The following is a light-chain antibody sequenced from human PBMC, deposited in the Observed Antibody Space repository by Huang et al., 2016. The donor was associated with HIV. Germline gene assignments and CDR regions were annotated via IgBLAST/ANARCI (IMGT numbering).Light chain of an antibody. V-gene: IGKV1-39*01. CDR1: KNINRY. CDR2: GAS. Sequence: DIQITQSPSSLSASVGDRVIITCRVSKNINRYLNWYQQQPGKAPKLRSSGASKLQSGVPSSFSGSGSGRHFTLAISSLSPEDSATYYCQQSAVTPRTFGQGTKLEI. J-gene: IGKJ2*01. CDR3: QQSAVTPRT.